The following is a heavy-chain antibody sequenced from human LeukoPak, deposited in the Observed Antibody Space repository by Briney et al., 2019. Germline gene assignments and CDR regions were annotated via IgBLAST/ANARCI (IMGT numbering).Heavy chain of an antibody. CDR3: ARDRLSYGSGSYYKATDY. J-gene: IGHJ4*02. V-gene: IGHV3-48*01. CDR2: IRSSSSTI. D-gene: IGHD3-10*01. Sequence: GGSLRLSCAASGFTFSSYSMNWVRQAPGKGLEWVSYIRSSSSTIYYADSVKGRFTISRDNAKNSLYLQMNSLRAEDTAVYYCARDRLSYGSGSYYKATDYWGQGTLVTVSS. CDR1: GFTFSSYS.